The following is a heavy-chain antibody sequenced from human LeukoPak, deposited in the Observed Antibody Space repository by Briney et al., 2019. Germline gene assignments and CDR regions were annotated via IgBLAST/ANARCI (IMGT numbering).Heavy chain of an antibody. V-gene: IGHV1-2*02. D-gene: IGHD2-15*01. CDR1: GYNFTHYH. J-gene: IGHJ5*02. CDR2: LNPNTGGT. Sequence: ASVKVSCKPSGYNFTHYHTHWVRQAPGQGLEWIGSLNPNTGGTLQAHKFQGRVTMTSDKPLTMGYMELRSLRFDDTAVYYCARDPDSGPDLWGQGTLVTVSS. CDR3: ARDPDSGPDL.